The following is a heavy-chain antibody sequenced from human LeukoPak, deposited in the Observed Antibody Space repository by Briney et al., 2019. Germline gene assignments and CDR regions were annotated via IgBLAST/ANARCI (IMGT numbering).Heavy chain of an antibody. CDR1: GGSFSGYY. D-gene: IGHD1-26*01. CDR2: INDSGST. CDR3: ARVGRLLPFLRVAATWFAP. V-gene: IGHV4-34*01. Sequence: SESLSLTCAVYGGSFSGYYWSWIRQPPGKGLEWVGEINDSGSTNYNPSLKSRGTISVGTSNKHVSLKLMYGTAADTAGVYCARVGRLLPFLRVAATWFAPWGQGTLVTVPS. J-gene: IGHJ5*02.